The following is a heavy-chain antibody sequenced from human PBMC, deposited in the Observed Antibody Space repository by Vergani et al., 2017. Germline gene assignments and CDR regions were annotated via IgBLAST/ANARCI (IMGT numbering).Heavy chain of an antibody. J-gene: IGHJ6*03. CDR1: GFTFSSYS. Sequence: EVQLLESGGGLVQPGGSLRLSCGASGFTFSSYSMNWVRQAPGKGLEWVSYISSSSSTIYYADSVKGRFTISRDNAKNSLYLQMNSLRAEDTAVYYCARDFLTRVTTLDYYYMGVWGKGTTVTVSS. CDR2: ISSSSSTI. V-gene: IGHV3-48*01. CDR3: ARDFLTRVTTLDYYYMGV. D-gene: IGHD1-1*01.